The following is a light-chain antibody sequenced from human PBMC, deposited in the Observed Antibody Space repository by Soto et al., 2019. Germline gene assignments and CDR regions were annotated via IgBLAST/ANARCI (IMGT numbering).Light chain of an antibody. Sequence: QTVVTQEPSLTVSPGGTVTLTCASSTGAVTSGNYPSWFQRKPGQAPRTLIYTTNDKHSWTPARFSGSLLGGRATLTLSGAQPEDEADYYCLLYYCGAHLVFGGGTKLTVL. CDR1: TGAVTSGNY. V-gene: IGLV7-43*01. CDR2: TTN. CDR3: LLYYCGAHLV. J-gene: IGLJ3*02.